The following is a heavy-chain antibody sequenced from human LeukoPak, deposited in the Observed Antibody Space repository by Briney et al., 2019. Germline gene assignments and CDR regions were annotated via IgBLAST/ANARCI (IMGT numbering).Heavy chain of an antibody. J-gene: IGHJ4*02. CDR1: GFAFSSSW. Sequence: PGGSLRLSCAASGFAFSSSWMSWVRPAPGKGLEWVANIRKDGSEKYYVDSVKGRFIISRDNAKNSLYLQMNSLRAEDTAVYYCARECSSTGCYGIFDYWGQGTLVTVSS. D-gene: IGHD2-2*01. V-gene: IGHV3-7*01. CDR2: IRKDGSEK. CDR3: ARECSSTGCYGIFDY.